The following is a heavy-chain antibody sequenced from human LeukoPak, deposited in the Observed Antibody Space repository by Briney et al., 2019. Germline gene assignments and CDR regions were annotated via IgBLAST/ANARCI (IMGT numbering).Heavy chain of an antibody. Sequence: SETLSLTCTVSGGSISWNYWSWIRQPPGKGLEWIGYLYYSGSTNTNYNPSLKSRVTISVDTSKNQFSLKLSSVTAADTAVYYCARGLSRYCTNGVCYPDSYYYYYMDVWGKGTTVTVSS. CDR3: ARGLSRYCTNGVCYPDSYYYYYMDV. D-gene: IGHD2-8*01. CDR2: LYYSGSTNT. V-gene: IGHV4-59*12. CDR1: GGSISWNY. J-gene: IGHJ6*03.